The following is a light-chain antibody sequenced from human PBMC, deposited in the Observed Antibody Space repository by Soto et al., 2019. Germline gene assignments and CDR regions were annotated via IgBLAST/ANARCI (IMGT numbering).Light chain of an antibody. V-gene: IGKV3-20*01. Sequence: QSPGTLSLSPGGGATLSCRASETIRNNYLAWYQQKPGQAPRLLIYGASVRATGVPDGFSGSGSGTDFTLTISRLEPEDFAVYYCQQYTSSLNTFGQGTRLEIK. CDR1: ETIRNNY. CDR2: GAS. J-gene: IGKJ5*01. CDR3: QQYTSSLNT.